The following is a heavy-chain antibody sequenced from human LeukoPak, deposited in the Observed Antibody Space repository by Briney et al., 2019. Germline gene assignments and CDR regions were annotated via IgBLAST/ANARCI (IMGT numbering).Heavy chain of an antibody. CDR1: GFTFGDYA. CDR2: IRSKAYGGTT. V-gene: IGHV3-49*04. CDR3: TRVGATYFFYYYYYMDV. D-gene: IGHD1-26*01. J-gene: IGHJ6*03. Sequence: GGSPRLSCTASGFTFGDYAMSWVRQAPGKGLEWVGFIRSKAYGGTTEYAASVKGRFTISRDDSKSIAYLQMNSLKTEDTAVYYCTRVGATYFFYYYYYMDVWGKGTTVTVSS.